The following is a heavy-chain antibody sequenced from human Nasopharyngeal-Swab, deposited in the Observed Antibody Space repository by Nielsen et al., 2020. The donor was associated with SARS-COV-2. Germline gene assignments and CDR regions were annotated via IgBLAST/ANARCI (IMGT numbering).Heavy chain of an antibody. CDR1: GFTFNDAW. J-gene: IGHJ3*01. D-gene: IGHD3-22*01. V-gene: IGHV3-15*01. CDR3: TTETYYYDSSGPDALDV. Sequence: GESLKISCAASGFTFNDAWMSWVRQAPGKGLEWVGRIKSKTDGGTTDYAAPVKGRFTISRDDSKNTLYLQMNSLKTEDTAVYFCTTETYYYDSSGPDALDVWGQGTMVTVSS. CDR2: IKSKTDGGTT.